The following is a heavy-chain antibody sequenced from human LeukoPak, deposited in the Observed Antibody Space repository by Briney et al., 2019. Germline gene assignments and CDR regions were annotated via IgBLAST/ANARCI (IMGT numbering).Heavy chain of an antibody. V-gene: IGHV3-13*01. CDR2: IGTAGEI. CDR1: GFTFSSYD. J-gene: IGHJ2*01. Sequence: GGSLRLSCAASGFTFSSYDIHRVRQATGKGLEWVSGIGTAGEIYYPGSVKGRFTISRENAKNSLYLQMNSLRAGDTAVYYCARAAYSSTWYSRYFDLWGRGTLVTVSS. CDR3: ARAAYSSTWYSRYFDL. D-gene: IGHD6-13*01.